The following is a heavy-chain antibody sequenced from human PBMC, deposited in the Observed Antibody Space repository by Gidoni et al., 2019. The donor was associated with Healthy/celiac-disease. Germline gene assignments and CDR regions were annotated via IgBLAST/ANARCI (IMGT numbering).Heavy chain of an antibody. D-gene: IGHD3-9*01. J-gene: IGHJ5*02. CDR1: GGSISSSRYY. Sequence: QLQLQESGPGLVKPSETLSLTCTVSGGSISSSRYYWGWNRQPPGKGLEGIGSIYYSGSTYYNPSLKRRVTISVDTSKNQFSLKLSSVTAADTAVYYCARDGAPYYDILTGYPHYNWFDPWGQGTLVTVSS. V-gene: IGHV4-39*07. CDR3: ARDGAPYYDILTGYPHYNWFDP. CDR2: IYYSGST.